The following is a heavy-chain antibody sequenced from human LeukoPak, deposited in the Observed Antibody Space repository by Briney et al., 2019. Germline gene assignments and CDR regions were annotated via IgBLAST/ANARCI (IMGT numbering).Heavy chain of an antibody. J-gene: IGHJ4*02. D-gene: IGHD6-19*01. Sequence: GGSLRLSCAASGFTFSSYGMHWVRQTPGKGLEWVAFIRYDGSNKYYADSVKGRFTISRDNSKNTLYLQMNSLRAEDTAVYYCAKLSGLSGWYPSADYWGQGTLVTVSS. V-gene: IGHV3-30*02. CDR1: GFTFSSYG. CDR3: AKLSGLSGWYPSADY. CDR2: IRYDGSNK.